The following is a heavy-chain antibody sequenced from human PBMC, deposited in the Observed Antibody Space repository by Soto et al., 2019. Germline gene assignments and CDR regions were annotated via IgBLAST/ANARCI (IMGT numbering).Heavy chain of an antibody. V-gene: IGHV1-18*01. CDR3: AREGPAPYYYYGMDV. CDR2: ISGYNGNT. CDR1: GYSFTTYG. J-gene: IGHJ6*02. Sequence: QVQLVQSRGEVKKPGASVKVSCKTSGYSFTTYGISWVRQAPGQGLEWMGWISGYNGNTNYAQNLQGRVTMTTDTSXXTAYMELRSLRSDDTAVYYCAREGPAPYYYYGMDVWRQGSTVTVSS.